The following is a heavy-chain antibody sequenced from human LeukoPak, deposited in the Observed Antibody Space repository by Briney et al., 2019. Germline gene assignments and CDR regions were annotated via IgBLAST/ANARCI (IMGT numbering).Heavy chain of an antibody. CDR2: IYNSGST. CDR3: ARDGPSRPLT. CDR1: GGSISSYY. V-gene: IGHV4-59*12. D-gene: IGHD2-21*02. J-gene: IGHJ4*02. Sequence: SETLSLTCTVSGGSISSYYWSWIRQAPGKGLEWIGYIYNSGSTNYNPSLKSRVTISVDTSKNQFSLKLSSVTAADTAVYYCARDGPSRPLTWGQGTLVTVSS.